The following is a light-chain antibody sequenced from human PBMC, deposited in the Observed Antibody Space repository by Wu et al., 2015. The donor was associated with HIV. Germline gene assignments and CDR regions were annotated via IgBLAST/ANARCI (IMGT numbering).Light chain of an antibody. CDR2: KAS. CDR1: QSISSW. V-gene: IGKV1-5*03. J-gene: IGKJ1*01. CDR3: QKYNTAPWT. Sequence: DIQMTQSPSTLPASVGDRVTITCRASQSISSWLAWYQQKPGKAPKLLMYKASSLQSGVPSRFSGSGSGTEFTLTISSLQPDDFATYYCQKYNTAPWTFGQGTKVEMK.